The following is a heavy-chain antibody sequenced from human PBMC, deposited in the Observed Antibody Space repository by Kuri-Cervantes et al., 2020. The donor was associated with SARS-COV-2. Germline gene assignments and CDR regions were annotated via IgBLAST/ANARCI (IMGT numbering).Heavy chain of an antibody. Sequence: GESLKISCAASGFTFSDYYMSWIRQAPGKGLEWVSYISSSGSTIYYADSVKGRFTISRDNAKNSLYLQMNSLRAEDTAVYYCARTGCDGSCYNNYWGQGTLVTVSS. J-gene: IGHJ4*02. D-gene: IGHD2-2*02. CDR2: ISSSGSTI. V-gene: IGHV3-11*04. CDR1: GFTFSDYY. CDR3: ARTGCDGSCYNNY.